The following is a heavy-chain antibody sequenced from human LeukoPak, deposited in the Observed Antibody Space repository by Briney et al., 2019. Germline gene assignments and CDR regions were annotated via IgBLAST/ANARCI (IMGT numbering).Heavy chain of an antibody. CDR2: IYPGDSDT. Sequence: GESLKISCKGSGYSFTSYWIGWVRQMPGKGLEWMGIIYPGDSDTRYSPSSQGQVTISADKSISTAYLKWSSLKASDTAMYYCASSYYYGSGSYYIDAFDIWGQGTMVTVSS. CDR1: GYSFTSYW. D-gene: IGHD3-10*01. V-gene: IGHV5-51*01. CDR3: ASSYYYGSGSYYIDAFDI. J-gene: IGHJ3*02.